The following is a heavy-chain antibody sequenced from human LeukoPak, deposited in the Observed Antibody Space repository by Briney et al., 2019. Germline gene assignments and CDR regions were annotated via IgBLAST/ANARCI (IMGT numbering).Heavy chain of an antibody. CDR2: IYTSGST. V-gene: IGHV4-4*07. J-gene: IGHJ5*02. Sequence: SETLSLTCTVSGGSISSYYWSWIRQPAGKGLEWIGRIYTSGSTNYNPSLKSRVTISVDTSKNQFSLKLSSVTAADTAVYYCARSYYDFWSGYSYNWFDPWGQGTLVTVSS. D-gene: IGHD3-3*01. CDR1: GGSISSYY. CDR3: ARSYYDFWSGYSYNWFDP.